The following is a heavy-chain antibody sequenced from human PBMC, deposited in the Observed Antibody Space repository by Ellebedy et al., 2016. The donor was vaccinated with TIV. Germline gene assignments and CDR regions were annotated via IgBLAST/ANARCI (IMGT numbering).Heavy chain of an antibody. D-gene: IGHD6-6*01. CDR2: LKQDGGEE. V-gene: IGHV3-7*01. Sequence: GESLKISCAASGFTFNTYWMSWVRQAPGRGLEWVANLKQDGGEEYYVDSVKGRFTISRDNAKNSLYLQMNSLRVEDTAVYYCARSRYPGARSSFDFWGQGTLVTVSS. J-gene: IGHJ4*02. CDR1: GFTFNTYW. CDR3: ARSRYPGARSSFDF.